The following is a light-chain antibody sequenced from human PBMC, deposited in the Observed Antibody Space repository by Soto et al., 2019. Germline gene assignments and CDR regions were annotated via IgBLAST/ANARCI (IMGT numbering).Light chain of an antibody. J-gene: IGLJ2*01. Sequence: QSALTQPASVSGSPGQSITISCTGTSSDVGGYNYVSWYQHHPGEAPKLMIYDVSNRPSGVSNRFSGSKSGNTASLTISGLQAEDEADYYCSSYTSSSPLFGGGTKVTVL. CDR3: SSYTSSSPL. V-gene: IGLV2-14*03. CDR1: SSDVGGYNY. CDR2: DVS.